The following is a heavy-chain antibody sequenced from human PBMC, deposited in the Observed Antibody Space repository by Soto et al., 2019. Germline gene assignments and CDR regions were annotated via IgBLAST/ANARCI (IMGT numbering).Heavy chain of an antibody. CDR3: ARALETWDY. CDR2: IWYDGSNK. Sequence: QVQLVESGGGVVQPGRSLRLSCVASGFTFSNYGMHWVRQAPGKGPEWVAVIWYDGSNKDYADSVKGRFTISRDNSRNTLYLKMNRLRAEETAVYYCARALETWDYWGQGTLVTVSS. J-gene: IGHJ4*02. CDR1: GFTFSNYG. V-gene: IGHV3-33*01.